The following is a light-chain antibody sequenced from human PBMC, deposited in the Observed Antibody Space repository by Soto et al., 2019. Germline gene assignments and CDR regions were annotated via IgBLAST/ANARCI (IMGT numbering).Light chain of an antibody. CDR3: QHYGSSMWT. J-gene: IGKJ1*01. V-gene: IGKV3-20*01. CDR2: GTS. Sequence: EIVLTQSPGTLSLSPGERATLSCRATQSLNRDYVAWYQQKPGQAPRLLIYGTSSRSAGIPDRISGSGSGTDCTLTISRLEPEDFAVYYCQHYGSSMWTFGQGTKVEIK. CDR1: QSLNRDY.